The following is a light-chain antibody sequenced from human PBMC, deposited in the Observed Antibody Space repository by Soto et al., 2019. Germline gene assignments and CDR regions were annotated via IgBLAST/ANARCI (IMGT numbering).Light chain of an antibody. V-gene: IGLV1-44*01. CDR1: SSNIGSNT. CDR3: AAWDDSLNGVV. Sequence: QPVLTQPPSASGTPGQRVTISCSGSSSNIGSNTVNWYQQLPGTAPKLLFYSNDQRPSGVPDRFSGSKSGTSASLAISGLQSEDEADYYCAAWDDSLNGVVFGGGTKLTVL. J-gene: IGLJ3*02. CDR2: SND.